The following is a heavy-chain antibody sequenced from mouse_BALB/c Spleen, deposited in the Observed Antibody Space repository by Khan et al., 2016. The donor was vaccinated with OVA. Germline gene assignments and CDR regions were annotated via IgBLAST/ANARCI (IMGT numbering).Heavy chain of an antibody. CDR3: ADHLTGSFAY. V-gene: IGHV5-6*01. CDR2: ISSGGDYP. J-gene: IGHJ3*01. D-gene: IGHD4-1*01. Sequence: EVELVESGGDLVKPGGSLKLSCAASGFTFSSYNMSWVRQTPNKRLEWVASISSGGDYPYYPDSVKGRFTISRDNAKNTLYLQMSDLKSEDTAMYYCADHLTGSFAYWGQGTLVTVSA. CDR1: GFTFSSYN.